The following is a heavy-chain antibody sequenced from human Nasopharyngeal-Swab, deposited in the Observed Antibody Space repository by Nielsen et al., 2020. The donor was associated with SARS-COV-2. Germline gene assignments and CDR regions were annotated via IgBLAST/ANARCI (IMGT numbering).Heavy chain of an antibody. V-gene: IGHV1-69*06. J-gene: IGHJ3*02. D-gene: IGHD3-22*01. CDR3: ARDSTYYYDSSGSDGAFDI. CDR2: IIPIFGTA. Sequence: WVRQAPGQGLEWMGGIIPIFGTANYAQKLQGRVTITADKSTSTAYMELSSLRSEDTAVYYCARDSTYYYDSSGSDGAFDIWGQGTMVTVSS.